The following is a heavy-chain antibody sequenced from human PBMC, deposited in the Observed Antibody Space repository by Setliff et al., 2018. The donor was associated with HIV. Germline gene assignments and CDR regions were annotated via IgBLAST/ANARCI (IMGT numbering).Heavy chain of an antibody. CDR1: GVSIVSGGFY. CDR2: VYYTGKT. V-gene: IGHV4-31*03. J-gene: IGHJ3*02. CDR3: ARDLHAIYHVVEI. D-gene: IGHD3-3*01. Sequence: PSETLSLTCSVSGVSIVSGGFYYSWIRQHPGKGLEWLGTVYYTGKTYYNPSLQSRLTMSADTSKNQLYLKMNSVTAADTAVYFCARDLHAIYHVVEIWGPGTMVTVSS.